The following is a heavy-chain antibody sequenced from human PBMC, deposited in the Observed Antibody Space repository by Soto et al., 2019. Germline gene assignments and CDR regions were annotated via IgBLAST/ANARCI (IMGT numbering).Heavy chain of an antibody. CDR1: GLSLRTTGVG. D-gene: IGHD2-21*02. Sequence: QVTLKESGPTLVKPTQTLTLTCTVSGLSLRTTGVGVGWVRQPPGKALEWLALLYWDDDKRYSPSLRSRLTLAKDISEKQVVLTMPNMDTVDTATYYCVQSRCGGDCLEIYSSHAYNGLDVWGQGTTVTVSS. J-gene: IGHJ6*02. CDR2: LYWDDDK. CDR3: VQSRCGGDCLEIYSSHAYNGLDV. V-gene: IGHV2-5*02.